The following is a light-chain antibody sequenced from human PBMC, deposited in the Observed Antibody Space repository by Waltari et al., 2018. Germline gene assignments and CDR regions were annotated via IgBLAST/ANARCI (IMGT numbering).Light chain of an antibody. V-gene: IGLV1-44*01. CDR1: RSNIGGNR. Sequence: QSVLTQSPSASGTPGQRITTSCSGGRSNIGGNRVHWYQQRPGTAPKPHIYNDNQRPSGVPDRFSGSKSGTSGSLAISGLQSEDESDYYCAAWDGSLTGWVFGGGTKLTVL. J-gene: IGLJ2*01. CDR2: NDN. CDR3: AAWDGSLTGWV.